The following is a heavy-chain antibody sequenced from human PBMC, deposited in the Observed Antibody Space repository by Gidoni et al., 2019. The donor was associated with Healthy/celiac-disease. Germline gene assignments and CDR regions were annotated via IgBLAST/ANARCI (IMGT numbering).Heavy chain of an antibody. D-gene: IGHD2-15*01. CDR3: TRGHCSGGSCYSGHYFDY. CDR2: IRSKAYGGTT. CDR1: GFTFGDYA. J-gene: IGHJ4*02. V-gene: IGHV3-49*04. Sequence: ELQLVESGGGLVQPGRSLRLSCTASGFTFGDYAMSWVRQASGKGLEWVGFIRSKAYGGTTEYAASVKGRFTISRDDSKSIAYLQMNSLKTEDTAVYYCTRGHCSGGSCYSGHYFDYWGQGTLVTVSS.